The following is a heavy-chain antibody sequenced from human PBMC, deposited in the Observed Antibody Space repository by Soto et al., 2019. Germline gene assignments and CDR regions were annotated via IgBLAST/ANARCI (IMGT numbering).Heavy chain of an antibody. Sequence: SETRCLTYTVSGGTLRRDCWSWIRQPPGKGLEWIGYIYYSGSTNYNPSLKSRVTISVDTSKNQFSLKLSSVTAADTAVYYSARRYSSAFDIWGQGTMVT. CDR2: IYYSGST. CDR3: ARRYSSAFDI. J-gene: IGHJ3*02. CDR1: GGTLRRDC. D-gene: IGHD6-13*01. V-gene: IGHV4-59*08.